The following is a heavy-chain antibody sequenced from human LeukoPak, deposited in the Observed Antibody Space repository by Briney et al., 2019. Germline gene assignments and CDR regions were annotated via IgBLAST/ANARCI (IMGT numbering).Heavy chain of an antibody. J-gene: IGHJ4*02. CDR1: GFTFSSYS. V-gene: IGHV3-21*01. D-gene: IGHD6-13*01. CDR2: ISSSSSYI. Sequence: GGSLRLSCAASGFTFSSYSMNWVRQAPGKGLEWVSSISSSSSYIYYAGSVKGRFTISRDNAKNSLYLQMNSLRAEDTAVYYCARDLRYSSSWYLSPFDYWGQGTLVTVSS. CDR3: ARDLRYSSSWYLSPFDY.